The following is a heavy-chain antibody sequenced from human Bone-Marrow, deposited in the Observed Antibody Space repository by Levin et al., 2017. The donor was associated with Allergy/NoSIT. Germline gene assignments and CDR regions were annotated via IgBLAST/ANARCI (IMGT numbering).Heavy chain of an antibody. J-gene: IGHJ6*03. D-gene: IGHD3-3*02. V-gene: IGHV1-2*06. Sequence: ASVKVSCQTSGYTFSGYYIHWVRQAPGQGLEWMGRINPNSGDTDYAQKFQGRVTMTRETSINTAYMDLSSLGLDDTAVYYCASGISEYYFYYYMDVWGIETSVTVS. CDR2: INPNSGDT. CDR1: GYTFSGYY. CDR3: ASGISEYYFYYYMDV.